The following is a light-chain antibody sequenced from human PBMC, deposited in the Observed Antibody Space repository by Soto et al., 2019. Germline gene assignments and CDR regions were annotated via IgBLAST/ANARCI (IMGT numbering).Light chain of an antibody. CDR2: DAS. J-gene: IGKJ2*01. CDR1: QSVGTY. V-gene: IGKV3-11*01. CDR3: QQRGCRKYT. Sequence: EIVLTQSPATLSLSPGERATLACRASQSVGTYFAWYQQKPGQAPRLLIYDASNGATGIPARFSGSGSGTDFTLTISSLEPEDFAVYYCQQRGCRKYTFGRGTKLEIK.